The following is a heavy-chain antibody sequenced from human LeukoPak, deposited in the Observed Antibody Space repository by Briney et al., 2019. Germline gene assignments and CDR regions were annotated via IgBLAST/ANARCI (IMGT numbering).Heavy chain of an antibody. J-gene: IGHJ6*03. V-gene: IGHV1-2*02. CDR1: GYTFTSYG. D-gene: IGHD3-9*01. Sequence: GASVKVSCKASGYTFTSYGISWVRQAPGQGLEWMGWINPNSGGTNYAQKFQGRVTMTRDTSISTAYMELSRLRSDDTAVYYCARGFVRYFDWGPYYYMDVWGKGTTVTVSS. CDR2: INPNSGGT. CDR3: ARGFVRYFDWGPYYYMDV.